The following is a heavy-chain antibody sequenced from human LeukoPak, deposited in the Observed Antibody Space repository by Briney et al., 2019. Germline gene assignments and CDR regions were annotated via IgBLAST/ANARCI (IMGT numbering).Heavy chain of an antibody. J-gene: IGHJ4*02. CDR2: IRYDGSNK. CDR3: ARAPSLGWNDPLTDC. CDR1: GFTFSSYG. Sequence: PGVSLRLSCAASGFTFSSYGMHWVRQAPGKGLEWVAFIRYDGSNKYYADSVKGRFTISRDNSKNTLYLQMNSLRAEDTAVYYCARAPSLGWNDPLTDCWGQGTLVTVSS. D-gene: IGHD1-1*01. V-gene: IGHV3-30*02.